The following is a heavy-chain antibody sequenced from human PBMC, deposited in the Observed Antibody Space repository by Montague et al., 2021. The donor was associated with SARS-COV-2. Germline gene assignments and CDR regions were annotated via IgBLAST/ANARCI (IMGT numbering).Heavy chain of an antibody. CDR3: AKFPQRNYDILIDDAFDI. V-gene: IGHV3-9*01. D-gene: IGHD3-9*01. CDR2: ISWNSGCI. J-gene: IGHJ3*02. Sequence: SLRLSCAASGFTFDDYAMHWVRQAPGKGLEWVSGISWNSGCIGYADSVKGRFTISRDNAKNSLYLQMNSLRAEDTALYYCAKFPQRNYDILIDDAFDIWGQGTMVTVSS. CDR1: GFTFDDYA.